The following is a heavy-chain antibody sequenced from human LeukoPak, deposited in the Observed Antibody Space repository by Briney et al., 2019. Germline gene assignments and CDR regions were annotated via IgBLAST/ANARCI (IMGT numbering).Heavy chain of an antibody. V-gene: IGHV4-59*01. CDR1: GGSISTYY. CDR3: ARELRYDHFDS. CDR2: IHYTGSS. J-gene: IGHJ4*02. D-gene: IGHD5-12*01. Sequence: SETLSLTCTVSGGSISTYYWNWIRQPPGKGLEWIGYIHYTGSSSYNPSLNSRVTISLDTSKNQFSLKLTSVTAADTAIYYCARELRYDHFDSWGQGTLVTVSS.